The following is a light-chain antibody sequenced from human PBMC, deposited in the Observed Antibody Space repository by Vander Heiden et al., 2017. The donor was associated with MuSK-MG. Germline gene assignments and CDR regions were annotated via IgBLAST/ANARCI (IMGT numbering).Light chain of an antibody. J-gene: IGKJ4*01. V-gene: IGKV3-20*01. Sequence: EIVLTQSPGTLSLSPGERATLSCRASQSVSSSYLAWYQHKPGQSPRLLIYGASSRATGIPDRSSGSGSGTDFTLIISTLEPQDFAVYFCQQDGRSPITFGGGTKVEIK. CDR3: QQDGRSPIT. CDR1: QSVSSSY. CDR2: GAS.